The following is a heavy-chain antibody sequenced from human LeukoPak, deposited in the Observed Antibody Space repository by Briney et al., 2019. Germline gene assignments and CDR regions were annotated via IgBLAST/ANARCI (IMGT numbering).Heavy chain of an antibody. J-gene: IGHJ4*02. V-gene: IGHV3-30*03. Sequence: GGSLRLSCAASGFTFSSYGMHWVRQAPGKGLEWVAIISYDGSNKYYADSVKGRFTISRDNSKNTLYLQMNSLRAEDTAVYYCVISHRPRQWPQVVWGQGTLVTVSS. D-gene: IGHD6-19*01. CDR1: GFTFSSYG. CDR3: VISHRPRQWPQVV. CDR2: ISYDGSNK.